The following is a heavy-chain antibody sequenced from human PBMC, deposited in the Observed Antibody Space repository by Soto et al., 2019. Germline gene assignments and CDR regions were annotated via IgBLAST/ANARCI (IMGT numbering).Heavy chain of an antibody. CDR1: GGSFSGYY. D-gene: IGHD3-3*01. CDR3: ARGSSYYDFWSGPNYYYYYMDV. CDR2: INHSGST. J-gene: IGHJ6*03. V-gene: IGHV4-34*01. Sequence: SETLSLTCAVYGGSFSGYYWSWIRQPPGKGLEWIGEINHSGSTNYNPSLKSRVTISVDTSKNQFSLKLSSVTAADTAVYYCARGSSYYDFWSGPNYYYYYMDVRGKGTTVTVSS.